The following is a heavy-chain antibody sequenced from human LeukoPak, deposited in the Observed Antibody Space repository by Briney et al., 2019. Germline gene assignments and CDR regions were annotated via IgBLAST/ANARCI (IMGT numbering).Heavy chain of an antibody. CDR3: ARQRGYSGYDHIGY. D-gene: IGHD5-12*01. V-gene: IGHV3-11*01. CDR2: ISRSGSTI. CDR1: GFTFSDYY. Sequence: PGGSLRLSCAPSGFTFSDYYMSWIRQAPEKGLEWVSYISRSGSTIYYADSVKGLFTISRDNAQNSLYLQMNSLRAEDTAVYYCARQRGYSGYDHIGYWGQGTLVTVSS. J-gene: IGHJ4*02.